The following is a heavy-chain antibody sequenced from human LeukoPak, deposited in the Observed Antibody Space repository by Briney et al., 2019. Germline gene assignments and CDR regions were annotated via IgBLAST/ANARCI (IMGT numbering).Heavy chain of an antibody. CDR2: ISGSGGST. CDR1: GFTFSSYA. D-gene: IGHD3-22*01. V-gene: IGHV3-23*01. CDR3: AGSYDSSGSAFDY. Sequence: PGGSLRLSCAASGFTFSSYAMSWVRQAPGKGLEWVSAISGSGGSTYYADSVKGRFTISRDNSKNTLYLQMNSLRSKDTAVYYCAGSYDSSGSAFDYWGQGTLVTVSS. J-gene: IGHJ4*02.